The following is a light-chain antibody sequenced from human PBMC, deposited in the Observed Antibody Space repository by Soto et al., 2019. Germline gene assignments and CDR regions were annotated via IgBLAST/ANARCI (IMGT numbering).Light chain of an antibody. J-gene: IGKJ1*01. CDR3: QQYSTYFRT. Sequence: DIQMTQSPSTLSPSVGDRVTITCRASQSISSWLAWFQHKPGKAPKLLIYDASSLGSGVPSRFSGSGSGTEFTLTITSLQPDDFATYYCQQYSTYFRTFGQGTKVDIK. CDR1: QSISSW. CDR2: DAS. V-gene: IGKV1-5*01.